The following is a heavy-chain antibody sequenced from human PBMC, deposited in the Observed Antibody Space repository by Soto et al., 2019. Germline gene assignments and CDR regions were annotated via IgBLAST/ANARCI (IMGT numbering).Heavy chain of an antibody. CDR1: GFTFSSYG. CDR2: ISFDGSNT. J-gene: IGHJ4*02. V-gene: IGHV3-30*18. CDR3: AKDLAD. Sequence: QVQLVESGGGVVQPGRSLRLSCAASGFTFSSYGMHWVRQTPGKGLEWVAVISFDGSNTYYADSVKGRFTISRDDSKNTLYLQLNSLRAEDTAVYYCAKDLADWGQGTLATVSS.